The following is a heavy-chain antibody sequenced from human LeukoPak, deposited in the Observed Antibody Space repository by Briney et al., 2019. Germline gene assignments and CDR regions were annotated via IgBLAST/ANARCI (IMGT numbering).Heavy chain of an antibody. CDR2: ISADGYNE. D-gene: IGHD6-19*01. J-gene: IGHJ4*02. CDR1: GFTFSGSP. Sequence: GRSLRLSCAASGFTFSGSPIHWVRQAPGKGLEWVAVISADGYNEYYADSVKGRFTTSRDNSKNTVFLQMNSLRTEDTAVFYCARGGSGWFFDYWGQGTLVTVSS. V-gene: IGHV3-30*04. CDR3: ARGGSGWFFDY.